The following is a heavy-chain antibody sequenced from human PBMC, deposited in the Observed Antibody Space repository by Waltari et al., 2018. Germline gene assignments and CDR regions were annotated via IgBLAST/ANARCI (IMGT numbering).Heavy chain of an antibody. CDR3: ARTSQLPPYSSSWPSRFDP. CDR1: GGSISSHY. CDR2: IYYSGST. V-gene: IGHV4-59*11. Sequence: QVQLQESGPGLVKPSETLSLTCTVSGGSISSHYWSWLRQPPGTGLEWIGYIYYSGSTNYNPSLKSRVTISVDTSKNQFSLKLSSVTAADTAVYYCARTSQLPPYSSSWPSRFDPWGQGTLVTVSS. D-gene: IGHD6-13*01. J-gene: IGHJ5*02.